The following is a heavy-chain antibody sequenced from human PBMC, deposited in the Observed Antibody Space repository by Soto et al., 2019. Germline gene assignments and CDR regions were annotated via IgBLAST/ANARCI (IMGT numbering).Heavy chain of an antibody. D-gene: IGHD3-10*01. V-gene: IGHV3-21*01. CDR2: ISVNINYM. J-gene: IGHJ5*02. CDR1: VCTFSSCS. CDR3: AREIISSERYDA. Sequence: VVSLILSCSASVCTFSSCSINWFLQAPVNGLEWVSSISVNINYMYYADSVKVRFTISIDNAKDSLYLQMNSLRADDTAVYYSAREIISSERYDARGQGVRVTVSS.